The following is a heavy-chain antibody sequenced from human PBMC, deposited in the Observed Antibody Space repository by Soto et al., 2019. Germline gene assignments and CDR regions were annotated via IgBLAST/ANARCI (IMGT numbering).Heavy chain of an antibody. CDR1: GYTFTSYY. V-gene: IGHV1-46*01. J-gene: IGHJ6*02. CDR3: ARGSYYNPAYDFWSTTTLYYYYGMDV. D-gene: IGHD3-3*01. Sequence: QVQLVQSGAEVKKPGASVKVSCKASGYTFTSYYMHWVRQAPGQGLEWMGIINPSGGSTSYAQKYQGRVTMTRDTSTSTVYMELSSLRSEDTAVYYCARGSYYNPAYDFWSTTTLYYYYGMDVWGQGTTVTVSS. CDR2: INPSGGST.